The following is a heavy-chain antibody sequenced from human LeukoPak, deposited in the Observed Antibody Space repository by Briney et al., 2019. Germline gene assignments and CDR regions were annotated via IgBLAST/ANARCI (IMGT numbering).Heavy chain of an antibody. CDR3: ARVKYSGGWTPHLDAFDI. CDR1: GGSISSYY. V-gene: IGHV4-59*01. J-gene: IGHJ3*02. Sequence: SETLSLTCTASGGSISSYYWSWIRQPPGKGLEWIGYIYYSGSTNYNPSLKSRVTISVDTSKNQFSLKLSSVTAADTAVYYCARVKYSGGWTPHLDAFDIWGQGTMVTVSS. CDR2: IYYSGST. D-gene: IGHD6-19*01.